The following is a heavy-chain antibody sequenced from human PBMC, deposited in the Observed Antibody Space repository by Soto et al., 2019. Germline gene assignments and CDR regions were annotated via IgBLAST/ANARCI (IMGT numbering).Heavy chain of an antibody. CDR1: GYTFTSYG. Sequence: VKVSCKASGYTFTSYGISWVRQAPGQGLEWMGWISAYNGNTNYAQKLQGRVTMTTDTSTSTAYMELRSLRSDDTAVYYCARYNWNYALYYYGMDVWGQGTTVTVSS. V-gene: IGHV1-18*01. J-gene: IGHJ6*02. D-gene: IGHD1-7*01. CDR3: ARYNWNYALYYYGMDV. CDR2: ISAYNGNT.